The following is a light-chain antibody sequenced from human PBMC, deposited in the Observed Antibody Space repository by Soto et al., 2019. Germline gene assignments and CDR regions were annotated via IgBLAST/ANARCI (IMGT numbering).Light chain of an antibody. CDR2: DAS. CDR3: QQYGSSVWT. Sequence: EIVLTQSPGTLSLSPGERATLSCRASQSVSSSYLAWYQQKPGQAPRLLIYDASNRATGIPDRFSGSGSGTDFTLTISGLEPEDFAVYYCQQYGSSVWTFGQGTKVDIK. V-gene: IGKV3-20*01. J-gene: IGKJ1*01. CDR1: QSVSSSY.